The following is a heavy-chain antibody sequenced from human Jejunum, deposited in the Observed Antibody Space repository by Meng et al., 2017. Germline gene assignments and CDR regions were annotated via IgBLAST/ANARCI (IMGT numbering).Heavy chain of an antibody. D-gene: IGHD1/OR15-1a*01. CDR2: ISRSGRA. V-gene: IGHV4-4*02. CDR1: GGSVRTTDW. CDR3: ARDPRTNWASRFFDN. J-gene: IGHJ4*02. Sequence: QVQLREVGPGLVRPSGTLPLTCAVAGGSVRTTDWWSWVRQPPGKGLEWIGEISRSGRANYNPSLKGRVTISLDRSMNLFSLKLDSVTAADAAVYYCARDPRTNWASRFFDNWGQGTLVTVAS.